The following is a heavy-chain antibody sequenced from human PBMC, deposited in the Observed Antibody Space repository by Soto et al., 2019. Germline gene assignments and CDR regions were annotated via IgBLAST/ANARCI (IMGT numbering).Heavy chain of an antibody. D-gene: IGHD5-12*01. Sequence: PSAPLSLTCTVSGCSINTFYWSWVRQPAGKGLEWIGRIFSSGSTSFNPSLESRVAMSVDTSKNHFSLNLSSVTAADMAVYYCAREGSYSAYNFAHGIQLWSFDFWGQGALVTVSS. CDR2: IFSSGST. CDR3: AREGSYSAYNFAHGIQLWSFDF. V-gene: IGHV4-4*07. CDR1: GCSINTFY. J-gene: IGHJ4*02.